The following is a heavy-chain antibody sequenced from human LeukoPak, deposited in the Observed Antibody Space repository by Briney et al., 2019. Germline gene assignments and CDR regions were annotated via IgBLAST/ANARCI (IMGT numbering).Heavy chain of an antibody. J-gene: IGHJ4*02. Sequence: KPGGSLRLSCGASGFSFSNYYMSWIRQAPGKGLEWISYISNSGSTIYHADSVKGRFTISRDNAKNSLYLQMNSLRAEDTAVYYCARHSSSLDYWGQGTLVTVSS. CDR3: ARHSSSLDY. CDR2: ISNSGSTI. CDR1: GFSFSNYY. V-gene: IGHV3-11*04. D-gene: IGHD6-6*01.